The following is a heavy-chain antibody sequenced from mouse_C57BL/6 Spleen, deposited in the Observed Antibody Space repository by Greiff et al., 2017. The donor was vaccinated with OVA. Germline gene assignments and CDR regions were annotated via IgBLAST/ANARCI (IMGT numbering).Heavy chain of an antibody. V-gene: IGHV1-4*01. J-gene: IGHJ1*03. CDR3: ARRIDDWYFDV. CDR2: INPSSGYT. CDR1: GYTFTSYT. Sequence: QVHVKQSGAELARPGASVKMSCKASGYTFTSYTMHWVKQRPGQGLEWIGYINPSSGYTKYNQKFKDKATLTADKSSSTAYMQLSSLTSEDSAVYYCARRIDDWYFDVWGTGTTVTVSS.